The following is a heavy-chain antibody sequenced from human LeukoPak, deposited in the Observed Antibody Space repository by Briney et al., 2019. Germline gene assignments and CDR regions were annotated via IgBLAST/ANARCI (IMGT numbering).Heavy chain of an antibody. J-gene: IGHJ4*02. CDR3: ARGGARDY. CDR1: GGSISSGSYY. V-gene: IGHV4-61*02. Sequence: SETLSLTCTVSGGSISSGSYYWSWIRQPAGKGLEWIGRIYTSGSTNYNPSLKSRVTISVDTSKNQFSLKLSSVTAADTAVYYCARGGARDYWGQGTLVTVSS. CDR2: IYTSGST. D-gene: IGHD1-26*01.